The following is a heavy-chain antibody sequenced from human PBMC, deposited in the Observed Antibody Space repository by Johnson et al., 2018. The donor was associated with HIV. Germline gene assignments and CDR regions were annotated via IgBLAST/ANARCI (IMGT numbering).Heavy chain of an antibody. Sequence: QVQLVESGGGLVQPGRSLRLSCAASGFTFSSYAIHWVRQAPGKGLEWVAVISYDGSNKYYADSVKGRFTISRDNSKNTLYLHMNSLRAEDTAVYYCARDMAYYDFWSGELGPRGAFDIWGQGTMVTVSS. J-gene: IGHJ3*02. CDR1: GFTFSSYA. D-gene: IGHD3-3*01. CDR2: ISYDGSNK. CDR3: ARDMAYYDFWSGELGPRGAFDI. V-gene: IGHV3-30-3*01.